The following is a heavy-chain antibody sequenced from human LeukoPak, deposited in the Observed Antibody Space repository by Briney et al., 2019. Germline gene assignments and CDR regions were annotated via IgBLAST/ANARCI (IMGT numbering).Heavy chain of an antibody. CDR2: ISAYTGNT. V-gene: IGHV1-18*01. CDR3: ARDHPRLVATIGQYYYYGMDV. D-gene: IGHD5-12*01. J-gene: IGHJ6*02. CDR1: GYTFPSYG. Sequence: GASVKVSCKASGYTFPSYGVSWVRQSAGEGLEWVGWISAYTGNTNYAQKLQGRVTMTTDTSTNTAYMELRSLRSDDTAVYFCARDHPRLVATIGQYYYYGMDVWGQGTTVTVSS.